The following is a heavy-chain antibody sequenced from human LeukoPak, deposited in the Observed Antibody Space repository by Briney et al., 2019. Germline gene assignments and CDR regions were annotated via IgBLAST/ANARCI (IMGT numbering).Heavy chain of an antibody. CDR3: ARDRLKRWLQLFDY. Sequence: ASVKVSCKASGYTFTSYDINWVRQATGQGLEWMGWMNPNSGNTGYAQKFQGRVTMTRNTSISTAYMELSSRRSEDTAVYYCARDRLKRWLQLFDYWGQGTLVTVSS. J-gene: IGHJ4*02. V-gene: IGHV1-8*01. CDR2: MNPNSGNT. D-gene: IGHD5-24*01. CDR1: GYTFTSYD.